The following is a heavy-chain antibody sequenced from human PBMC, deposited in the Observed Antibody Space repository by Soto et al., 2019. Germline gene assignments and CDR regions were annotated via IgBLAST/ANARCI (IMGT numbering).Heavy chain of an antibody. V-gene: IGHV1-69*02. CDR1: GGTFRNYP. CDR2: IFPLTDIP. CDR3: ARGPLVVLNYFES. J-gene: IGHJ4*02. Sequence: QVQLVQSGAEVKKPGSSVKVSCKASGGTFRNYPINWVRQAPGQGLEWMGSIFPLTDIPDYAQNFQARLTTSADKSTNTAYMELSLLTSDDTAMYFCARGPLVVLNYFESWGQGTLVTVSS.